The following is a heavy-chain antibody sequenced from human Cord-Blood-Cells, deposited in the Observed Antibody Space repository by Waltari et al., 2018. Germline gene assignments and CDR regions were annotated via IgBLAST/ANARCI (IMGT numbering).Heavy chain of an antibody. CDR1: GYTLTELS. Sequence: QVQLVQSGAEVKKPGASVKVSCKVSGYTLTELSMHWVRQAPGKGLEWMGGFDPEDGETIYAQKFQGRVTMTEDTSTDTAYMELSSLRSEDTAVYYCATLAPSIAARPSYCYFDLWGRGTLVTVSS. D-gene: IGHD6-6*01. V-gene: IGHV1-24*01. CDR3: ATLAPSIAARPSYCYFDL. J-gene: IGHJ2*01. CDR2: FDPEDGET.